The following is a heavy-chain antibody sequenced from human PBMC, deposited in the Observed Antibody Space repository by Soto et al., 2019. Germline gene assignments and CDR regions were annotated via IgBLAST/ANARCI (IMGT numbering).Heavy chain of an antibody. CDR1: GFTFSTYA. CDR2: ISGTGGST. V-gene: IGHV3-23*01. J-gene: IGHJ4*02. D-gene: IGHD1-1*01. Sequence: EVQLLESGGTLVQPGESLRLSCAASGFTFSTYAMSWVRQAPGKGLEWISSISGTGGSTHYADSVKGRFTISKDDSKSTLYLQMNSLRAEDTAVYYCAKDQSHLDRPDYFDYWGQGTLVTVSS. CDR3: AKDQSHLDRPDYFDY.